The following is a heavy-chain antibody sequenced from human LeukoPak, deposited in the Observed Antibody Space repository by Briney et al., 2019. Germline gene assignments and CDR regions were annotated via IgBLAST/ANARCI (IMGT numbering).Heavy chain of an antibody. V-gene: IGHV4-59*01. D-gene: IGHD6-19*01. CDR3: ARDLIAVAGTSSDYYYYGMDV. Sequence: SETLSLTCTVSSDSISSYYWSWLRQPPGKGLVGLGYIFYSGGTNYNPFLKSRVTISVDTSKNQFSLKLSSVTAADTAVYYCARDLIAVAGTSSDYYYYGMDVWGKGTTVTVSS. CDR2: IFYSGGT. CDR1: SDSISSYY. J-gene: IGHJ6*04.